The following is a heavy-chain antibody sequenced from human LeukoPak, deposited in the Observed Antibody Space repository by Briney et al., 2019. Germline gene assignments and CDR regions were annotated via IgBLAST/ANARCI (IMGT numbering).Heavy chain of an antibody. CDR1: GGSFSGYY. CDR3: ARGSYDYVWGSYRLWYFDY. J-gene: IGHJ4*02. Sequence: SETLSLTCAVYGGSFSGYYWSSIRQPPGKGLEWIGEINHSGSTNYNPSLKSRATISVDTSKNQFSLKLSSVTAADTAVYYCARGSYDYVWGSYRLWYFDYWGQGTLVTVSS. CDR2: INHSGST. D-gene: IGHD3-16*02. V-gene: IGHV4-34*01.